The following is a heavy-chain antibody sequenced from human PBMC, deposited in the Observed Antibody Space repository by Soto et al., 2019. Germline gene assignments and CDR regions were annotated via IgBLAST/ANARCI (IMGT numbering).Heavy chain of an antibody. CDR2: IFPKFGTT. D-gene: IGHD3-16*02. CDR3: EAEMTFGKLSVV. V-gene: IGHV1-69*13. J-gene: IGHJ6*04. Sequence: SVKVSCKASGDTDTNYVISWVRQAPGQGLEWMGGIFPKFGTTYSAQKLQDRLTITADESTSTVYMQLSSLRLDDTAVYYCEAEMTFGKLSVVWGKGTTVTVSS. CDR1: GDTDTNYV.